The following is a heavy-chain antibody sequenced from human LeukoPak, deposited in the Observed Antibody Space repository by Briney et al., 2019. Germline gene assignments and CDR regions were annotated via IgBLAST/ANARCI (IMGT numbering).Heavy chain of an antibody. CDR3: ARGKQPQSPPYYYYGMDV. V-gene: IGHV3-53*04. CDR2: IYGGGST. CDR1: GFTVSSNY. D-gene: IGHD5-18*01. J-gene: IGHJ6*02. Sequence: GGSLRLSCAASGFTVSSNYMSWVRQAPGKGLEWVSVIYGGGSTYYADSVKGRFTISRHNSKNTLYLQMNSLRAEDTAVYYCARGKQPQSPPYYYYGMDVWGQGTTVTVFS.